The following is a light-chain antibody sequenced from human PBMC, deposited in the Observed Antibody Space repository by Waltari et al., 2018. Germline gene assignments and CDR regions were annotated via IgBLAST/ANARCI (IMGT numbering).Light chain of an antibody. V-gene: IGLV3-19*01. Sequence: SSELTQDPAVSVALGPTVSIPCQGGSLRRDYASWYQQRPGQAPILILYGQDNRPSGIPDRFSGSTSGNTASLTITGAQAEDEADYYCLSRDTTSTRVFGGGTRLTV. CDR3: LSRDTTSTRV. CDR2: GQD. CDR1: SLRRDY. J-gene: IGLJ3*02.